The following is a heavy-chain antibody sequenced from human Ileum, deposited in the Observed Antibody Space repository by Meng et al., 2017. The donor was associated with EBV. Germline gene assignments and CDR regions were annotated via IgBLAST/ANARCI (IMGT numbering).Heavy chain of an antibody. CDR1: GGSISVINW. Sequence: QAPLQESGPGLVNPSGTLSLPCAVSGGSISVINWWSWVRQSPEKGLEWIGEMSDSGITHYNPSLKSRVTISADKSNNQFSLKLTSVTSADTAVYFCAKNGEKYFEYWGQGTLVTVSS. J-gene: IGHJ4*02. CDR2: MSDSGIT. V-gene: IGHV4-4*02. CDR3: AKNGEKYFEY.